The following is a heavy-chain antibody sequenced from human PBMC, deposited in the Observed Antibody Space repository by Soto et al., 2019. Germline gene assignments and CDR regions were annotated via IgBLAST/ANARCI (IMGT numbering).Heavy chain of an antibody. CDR1: GFTFSAYS. J-gene: IGHJ4*02. D-gene: IGHD3-10*01. V-gene: IGHV3-7*03. CDR2: IKKDGSEQ. Sequence: GGSLRLSCAASGFTFSAYSMTWVRQAPGKGLEWVANIKKDGSEQYYVDSVRGRFTISRDNAKNSLYLQMNSLRAGDTALYYCSRENWFQDYWGQGALVTVSS. CDR3: SRENWFQDY.